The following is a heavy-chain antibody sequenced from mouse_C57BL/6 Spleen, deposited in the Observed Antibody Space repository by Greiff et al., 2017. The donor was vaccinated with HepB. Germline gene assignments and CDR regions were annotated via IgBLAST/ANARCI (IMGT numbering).Heavy chain of an antibody. CDR2: IYPGSGST. CDR3: ARSYYCGSRYGFAD. V-gene: IGHV1-55*01. J-gene: IGHJ3*01. D-gene: IGHD1-1*01. Sequence: VQLQQPGAELVKPGASVKMSCKASGYNFNSYWITWVKQRPGQGLEWIGDIYPGSGSTNYNEKFKSKATLTVDTSSNTAYMQLSSLTSEDSAVYYCARSYYCGSRYGFADWGQGTLVTVAA. CDR1: GYNFNSYW.